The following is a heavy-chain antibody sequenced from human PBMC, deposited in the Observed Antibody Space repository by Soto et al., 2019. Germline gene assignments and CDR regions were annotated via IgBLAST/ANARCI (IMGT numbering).Heavy chain of an antibody. D-gene: IGHD3-3*01. J-gene: IGHJ5*02. CDR3: ARQGHYDFWSGYYTGENWFDP. Sequence: LSLTCTVSGGSISSSSYYWGWIRQPPGKGLEWIGSIYYSGSTYYNPSLKSRVTISVDTSKNQFSLKLSSVTAADTAVYYCARQGHYDFWSGYYTGENWFDPWGQGTLVTVSS. V-gene: IGHV4-39*01. CDR2: IYYSGST. CDR1: GGSISSSSYY.